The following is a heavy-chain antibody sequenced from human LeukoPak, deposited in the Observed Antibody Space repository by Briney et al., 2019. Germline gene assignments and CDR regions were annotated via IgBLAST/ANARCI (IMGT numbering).Heavy chain of an antibody. CDR3: AKVSRGAGLSDY. D-gene: IGHD3-10*01. J-gene: IGHJ4*02. Sequence: GGSLRLSCAASGFTFSSYAMSWVRQAPGKGLEWVSAISGSGGSTYYADSVKGRFTISRDNPKNTLYLQMNSLRAEDTAVYYCAKVSRGAGLSDYWGQGTLVTVSS. V-gene: IGHV3-23*01. CDR2: ISGSGGST. CDR1: GFTFSSYA.